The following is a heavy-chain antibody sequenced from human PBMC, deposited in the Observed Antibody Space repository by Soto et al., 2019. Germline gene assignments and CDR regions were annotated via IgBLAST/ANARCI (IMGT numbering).Heavy chain of an antibody. Sequence: ASVKVSCKASGFTFTSSAMQWVRQARGQRLEWIGWIVVGSGNTNYAQKFQERVTITRDMSTSTAYMELSSLRSEDTAVYYCAADGAAAGTNYYYYYMDVWGKGTTVTVSS. V-gene: IGHV1-58*02. D-gene: IGHD6-13*01. CDR1: GFTFTSSA. J-gene: IGHJ6*03. CDR3: AADGAAAGTNYYYYYMDV. CDR2: IVVGSGNT.